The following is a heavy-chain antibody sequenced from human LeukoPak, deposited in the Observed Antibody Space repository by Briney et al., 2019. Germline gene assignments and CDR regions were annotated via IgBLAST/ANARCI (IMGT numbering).Heavy chain of an antibody. Sequence: PGGSLRLSCAVSGFTFGSYGMHWVRQAPGKGLEWVAFIRYDGSNKYYADSVKGRFTISRDNSKNTLYLQMNSLRAEDTAVYYCAKDGYLEAAAGTYDFDYWGQGTLVTVSS. CDR1: GFTFGSYG. CDR3: AKDGYLEAAAGTYDFDY. CDR2: IRYDGSNK. V-gene: IGHV3-30*02. J-gene: IGHJ4*02. D-gene: IGHD6-13*01.